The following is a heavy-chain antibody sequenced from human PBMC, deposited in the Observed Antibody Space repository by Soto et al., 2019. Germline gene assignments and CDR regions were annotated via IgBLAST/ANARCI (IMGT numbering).Heavy chain of an antibody. CDR3: ARHLLKFSGYRLTPNYGMDV. J-gene: IGHJ6*02. CDR2: ICYSGST. Sequence: SETLSLTCTVSGGSFSSNNYCWDWIRQPPGKGLEWIGSICYSGSTYSNPSLTSRVTISLDTSKNQFSLRLSSVTAADAAVYYCARHLLKFSGYRLTPNYGMDVWGQATTVTVSS. V-gene: IGHV4-39*01. CDR1: GGSFSSNNYC. D-gene: IGHD5-12*01.